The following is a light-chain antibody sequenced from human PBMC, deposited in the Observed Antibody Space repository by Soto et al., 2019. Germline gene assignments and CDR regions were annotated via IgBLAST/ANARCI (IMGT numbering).Light chain of an antibody. V-gene: IGKV1-33*01. CDR1: QDINIY. Sequence: DIQMTQSPSSLSASIGDSVTISCQASQDINIYLNWYQQKPGTAPKLLIYDASNLQPGVPSRFSVSGSGTRFTFTITSLQPEDVATYFCQQFDNLPLTFGGGTKVEIK. J-gene: IGKJ4*01. CDR3: QQFDNLPLT. CDR2: DAS.